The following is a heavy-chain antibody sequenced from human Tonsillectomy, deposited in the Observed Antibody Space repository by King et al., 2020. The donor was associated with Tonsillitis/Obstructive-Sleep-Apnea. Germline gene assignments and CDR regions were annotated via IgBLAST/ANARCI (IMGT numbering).Heavy chain of an antibody. CDR1: GYSFTNYG. V-gene: IGHV1-18*01. D-gene: IGHD3-22*01. J-gene: IGHJ4*02. CDR2: ISPDNGDT. CDR3: ARDSMSHYYDSSGYYTFDY. Sequence: VQLQQSGAEVKKPGASVKVSCKASGYSFTNYGISWVRQAPGQGLEWMGWISPDNGDTNYAQKLQGRVTMTTGTSTSTAYMEVRSLRSDDTAVYYCARDSMSHYYDSSGYYTFDYWGQGTLVTVSS.